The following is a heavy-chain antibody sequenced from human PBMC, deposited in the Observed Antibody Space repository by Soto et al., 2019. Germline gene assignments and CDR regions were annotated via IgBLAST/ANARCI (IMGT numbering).Heavy chain of an antibody. D-gene: IGHD6-19*01. CDR2: IHTSGNT. V-gene: IGHV4-4*07. Sequence: PXETLSLTCSVSGDSISSYYWSWIRQPAGKGLEWIGRIHTSGNTNYNPSLKSRVTMSVDMSENQFSLKLTSVTAADTAVYYCARLGVAGKDHWGQGTLVTVSS. CDR3: ARLGVAGKDH. CDR1: GDSISSYY. J-gene: IGHJ4*02.